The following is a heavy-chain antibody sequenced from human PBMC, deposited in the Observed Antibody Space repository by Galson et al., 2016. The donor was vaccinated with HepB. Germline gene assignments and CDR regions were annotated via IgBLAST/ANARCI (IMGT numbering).Heavy chain of an antibody. J-gene: IGHJ6*02. V-gene: IGHV3-9*01. CDR3: AKDFRGHYYYGMDV. CDR2: ISWNSGSI. CDR1: GFTFDDYA. Sequence: SLRLSCAASGFTFDDYAMHWVRQAPGKGLQWVPGISWNSGSIGYADSVKGRFTISRDNAKNSLYLQMNSLRAEDTALYYCAKDFRGHYYYGMDVWGQGTTVTVSS.